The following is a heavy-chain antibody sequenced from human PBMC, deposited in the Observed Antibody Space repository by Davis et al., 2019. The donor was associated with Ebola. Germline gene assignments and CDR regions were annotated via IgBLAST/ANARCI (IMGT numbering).Heavy chain of an antibody. CDR1: GFTFTNYA. CDR2: ISGIGGST. J-gene: IGHJ4*02. Sequence: GESLKISCTASGFTFTNYAMNWVRQAPGKGLECVSAISGIGGSTYYADSVKGRFTISRDNAKNSLYLQMNSLRAEDTAVYYCARRADYWGQGTLVTVSS. V-gene: IGHV3-23*01. CDR3: ARRADY.